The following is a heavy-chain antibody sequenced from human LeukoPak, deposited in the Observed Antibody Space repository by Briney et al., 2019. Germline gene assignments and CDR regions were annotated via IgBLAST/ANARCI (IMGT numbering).Heavy chain of an antibody. J-gene: IGHJ4*02. CDR1: GYTFTGYY. CDR2: INPNSGGT. CDR3: ATSVFVVAGTGYYFDY. Sequence: ASVKVSCKACGYTFTGYYMHWVRQAPGQGLEWMGWINPNSGGTNYAQKFQGRVTMTRDTSISTAYMELSRLRSDDTAVYYSATSVFVVAGTGYYFDYWGQGTLVTVSS. D-gene: IGHD6-19*01. V-gene: IGHV1-2*02.